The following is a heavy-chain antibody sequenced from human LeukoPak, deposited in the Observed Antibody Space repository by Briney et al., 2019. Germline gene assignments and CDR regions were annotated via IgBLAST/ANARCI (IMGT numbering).Heavy chain of an antibody. V-gene: IGHV3-48*04. CDR1: GFTFSSYS. CDR3: ARVNSGYYFTNWYFDL. J-gene: IGHJ2*01. Sequence: GGSLRLSCAASGFTFSSYSMNWVRQAPGKGLEWVSYISSSGSAIYYADSVKGRFTISRDNVKNSLYLQMNSLRAEDTAVYYCARVNSGYYFTNWYFDLWGRGTLVTVSS. CDR2: ISSSGSAI. D-gene: IGHD3-22*01.